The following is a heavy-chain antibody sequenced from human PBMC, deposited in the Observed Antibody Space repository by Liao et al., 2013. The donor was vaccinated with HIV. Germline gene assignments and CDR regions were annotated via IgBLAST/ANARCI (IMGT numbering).Heavy chain of an antibody. V-gene: IGHV4-4*07. CDR3: ARAVPSKGGSGFFVAFDP. CDR2: VSATGGT. CDR1: GGSISSYS. J-gene: IGHJ5*02. Sequence: QVQLQESGPGLVKPSATLSLKCTISGGSISSYSWNWIRQSAGRGLEWIGRVSATGGTIYNPSLRSRVTMSVDTSQNLFSLKLSSVTAADTAVYYCARAVPSKGGSGFFVAFDPWGQGTLVTVSS. D-gene: IGHD2-21*01.